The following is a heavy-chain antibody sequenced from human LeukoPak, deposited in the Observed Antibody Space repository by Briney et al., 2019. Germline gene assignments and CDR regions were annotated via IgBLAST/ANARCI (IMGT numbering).Heavy chain of an antibody. Sequence: PGGSLRLSCAASGFTFSSYAMSWVRQAPGKGLEWVSAISNNGGYTYYADSVQGRFTISRDNSKSTLCLQMNSLRAEDTAVYYYAKQLGYCSDGSCYFPYWGQGTLVTVSS. J-gene: IGHJ4*02. V-gene: IGHV3-23*01. CDR3: AKQLGYCSDGSCYFPY. CDR1: GFTFSSYA. D-gene: IGHD2-15*01. CDR2: ISNNGGYT.